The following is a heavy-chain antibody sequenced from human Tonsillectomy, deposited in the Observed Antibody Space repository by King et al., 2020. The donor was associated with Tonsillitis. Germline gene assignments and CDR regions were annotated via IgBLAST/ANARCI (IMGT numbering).Heavy chain of an antibody. D-gene: IGHD1-26*01. V-gene: IGHV1-24*01. CDR2: FDPEDGET. J-gene: IGHJ4*02. CDR3: ATDHGGYPSRFEY. Sequence: QLVQSGAEVKKPGASVKVSCKVSGYTLSEVSIHWVRQAPGKGLEWMGGFDPEDGETIYAQKFQGRVTMTEDTSTDTACMELSSLRSEDTAIFYCATDHGGYPSRFEYWGQGTLVTVSS. CDR1: GYTLSEVS.